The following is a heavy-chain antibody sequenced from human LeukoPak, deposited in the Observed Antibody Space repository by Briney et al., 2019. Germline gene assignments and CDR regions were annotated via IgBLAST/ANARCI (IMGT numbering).Heavy chain of an antibody. Sequence: SQTLSLTCAISGDRVSSNSAAWNWIRQSPSRGLEWLGRTYYKSNWYNYYAVSVKSRMTINPDTSKNQFSLQLNSVTPEDTAVYYCARDAGGSGTFDYWGQGTLVTVSS. J-gene: IGHJ4*02. D-gene: IGHD6-19*01. CDR1: GDRVSSNSAA. CDR3: ARDAGGSGTFDY. V-gene: IGHV6-1*01. CDR2: TYYKSNWYN.